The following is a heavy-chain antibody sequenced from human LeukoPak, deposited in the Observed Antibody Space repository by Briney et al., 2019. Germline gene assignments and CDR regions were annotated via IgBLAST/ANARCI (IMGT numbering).Heavy chain of an antibody. CDR3: AKHYMGSYDNRGLDY. V-gene: IGHV4-34*01. CDR1: GGSFSGYY. D-gene: IGHD3-10*01. J-gene: IGHJ4*02. CDR2: INHSGST. Sequence: PSETLSLTCAVYGGSFSGYYWSWIRQPPGKGLEWIGEINHSGSTNYNPSVESRVTISVDTSKNQFSLKLSSVTAADTAVYYCAKHYMGSYDNRGLDYWGQGSLVTVSS.